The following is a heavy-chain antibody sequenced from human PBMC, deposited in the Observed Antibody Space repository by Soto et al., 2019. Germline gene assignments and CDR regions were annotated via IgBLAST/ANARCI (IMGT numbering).Heavy chain of an antibody. CDR3: ARDRYSDFWSGFRFDY. Sequence: QLVQSGAEVKRPGASVKVSCKTSGYTFNKYGVSWVQQAPGQGLEWMGWISGYNGKTTFAQNFQGRVTMTTDTSTTTAYMELGSLRSDDTAVYFCARDRYSDFWSGFRFDYWGQGTLVTVSS. J-gene: IGHJ4*02. CDR1: GYTFNKYG. V-gene: IGHV1-18*01. D-gene: IGHD3-3*01. CDR2: ISGYNGKT.